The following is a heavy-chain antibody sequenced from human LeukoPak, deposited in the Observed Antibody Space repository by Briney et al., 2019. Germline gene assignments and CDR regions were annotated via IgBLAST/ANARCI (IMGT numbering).Heavy chain of an antibody. Sequence: GGSLRLSCAASGFTFSNFWMTWVRQAPGKGLEWVAIIKQDGSQKYYVDSVKGRFTISRDNSKNTLYLQMNSLRAEDTAVYYCAKDSSITMVRGPPPYYFDYWGQGTLVTVSS. CDR3: AKDSSITMVRGPPPYYFDY. CDR1: GFTFSNFW. D-gene: IGHD3-10*01. CDR2: IKQDGSQK. V-gene: IGHV3-7*05. J-gene: IGHJ4*02.